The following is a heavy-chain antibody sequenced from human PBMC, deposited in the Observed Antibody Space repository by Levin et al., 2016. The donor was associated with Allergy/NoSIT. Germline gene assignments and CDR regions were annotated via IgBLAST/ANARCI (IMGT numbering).Heavy chain of an antibody. CDR1: GFTFSSYG. CDR2: IWYDGSNK. CDR3: ARGGGSGWAFDY. J-gene: IGHJ4*02. Sequence: GESLKISCAASGFTFSSYGMHWVRQAPGKGLEWVAVIWYDGSNKYYADSVKGRFTISRDNSKNTLYLQMNSLRAEDTAVYYCARGGGSGWAFDYWGQGTLVTVSS. V-gene: IGHV3-33*01. D-gene: IGHD6-19*01.